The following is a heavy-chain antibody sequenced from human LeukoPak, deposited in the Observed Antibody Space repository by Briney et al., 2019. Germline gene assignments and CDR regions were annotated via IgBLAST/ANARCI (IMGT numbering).Heavy chain of an antibody. CDR3: ARDMVRGVKFDY. J-gene: IGHJ4*02. CDR2: ISSSSSYI. V-gene: IGHV3-21*01. Sequence: GGSLRLSCAASGFTLSRYSMNWVRQAPGKGLEWVSSISSSSSYIYYADSVKGRFTISRDNAKNSLYLRMNSLRAEDTAVYYCARDMVRGVKFDYWGQGTLVTVSS. D-gene: IGHD3-10*01. CDR1: GFTLSRYS.